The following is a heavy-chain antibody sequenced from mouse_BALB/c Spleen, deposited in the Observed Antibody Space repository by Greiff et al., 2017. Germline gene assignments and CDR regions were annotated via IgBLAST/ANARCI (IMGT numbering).Heavy chain of an antibody. CDR2: ISDGGSYT. D-gene: IGHD1-1*01. CDR3: ARDRRPYYYGSPAY. Sequence: EVHLVESGGGLVKPGGSLKLSCAASGFTFSDYYMYWVRQTPEKRLEWVATISDGGSYTYYPDSVKGRFTISRDNAKNNLYLQMSSLKSEDTAMYYCARDRRPYYYGSPAYWGQGTLVTVSA. CDR1: GFTFSDYY. V-gene: IGHV5-4*02. J-gene: IGHJ3*01.